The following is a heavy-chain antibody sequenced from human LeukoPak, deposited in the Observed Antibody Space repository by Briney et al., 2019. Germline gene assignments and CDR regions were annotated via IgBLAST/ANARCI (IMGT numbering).Heavy chain of an antibody. Sequence: SETLSLTCTVSGGSISGYYWSWIRQPPGKGLEWIGYIYYSGSTNYNPSLKSRVTISVDTSKNQFSLKLSSVTAADTAVYYCARDSMYAFEHYGMDVWGKGTTVTVSS. V-gene: IGHV4-59*01. J-gene: IGHJ6*04. CDR2: IYYSGST. D-gene: IGHD2-8*01. CDR3: ARDSMYAFEHYGMDV. CDR1: GGSISGYY.